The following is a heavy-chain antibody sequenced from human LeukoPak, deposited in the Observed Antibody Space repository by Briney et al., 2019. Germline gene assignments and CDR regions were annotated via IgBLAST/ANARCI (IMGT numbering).Heavy chain of an antibody. J-gene: IGHJ6*03. CDR1: GFTVSSNY. CDR3: AKDGGTYPYFLDV. V-gene: IGHV3-53*01. D-gene: IGHD1-26*01. CDR2: ITSDGST. Sequence: GGSLRLSCAASGFTVSSNYMSWVRQAPGKGLEWVSGITSDGSTYYADSVKGRFTISRDNSKNTLYLQMNSLRAEDTAIYICAKDGGTYPYFLDVWGKGTTVIVSS.